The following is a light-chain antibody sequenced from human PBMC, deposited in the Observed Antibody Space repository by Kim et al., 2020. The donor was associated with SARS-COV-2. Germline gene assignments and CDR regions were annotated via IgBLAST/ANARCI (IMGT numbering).Light chain of an antibody. Sequence: EIVLTQSPATLSLSPGERATLSCRASQSVSSYLAWYQQLPGQAPRLLIYDASTRATGIPARVSGSGSGTDFTLTISSLEPEDFAVYYCQLLSNWPLTFGGRTKVDSK. CDR3: QLLSNWPLT. V-gene: IGKV3-11*01. J-gene: IGKJ4*01. CDR1: QSVSSY. CDR2: DAS.